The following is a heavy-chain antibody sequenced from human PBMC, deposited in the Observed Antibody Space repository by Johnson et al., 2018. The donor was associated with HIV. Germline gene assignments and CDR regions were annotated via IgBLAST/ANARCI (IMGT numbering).Heavy chain of an antibody. J-gene: IGHJ3*02. CDR1: GFTVSSNY. Sequence: VQLVESGGGLIQPGGSLRLSCAASGFTVSSNYINWVRQAPWKGLEWVSTISGSGGSTYYADSVKGRFTISRDNSKNTLYLQMNSLRADDTAVYYCAKPYYYDGSGYLGAFDIWGQGTMVTVSS. V-gene: IGHV3-23*04. CDR2: ISGSGGST. CDR3: AKPYYYDGSGYLGAFDI. D-gene: IGHD3-22*01.